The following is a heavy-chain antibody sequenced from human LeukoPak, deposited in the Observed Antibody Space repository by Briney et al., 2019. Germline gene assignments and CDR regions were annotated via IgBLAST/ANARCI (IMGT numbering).Heavy chain of an antibody. J-gene: IGHJ4*02. CDR2: INTDGSTT. D-gene: IGHD3-22*01. Sequence: GGSLRLSCAASGFPFSIYWMHWVRQAPGKGLVWVSQINTDGSTTNYADSVKGRFTISRDNAKNTLSLQMNSLRAEDTAVYYCAKDWDYYDSSGYRLDYWGQGTLVTVSS. CDR3: AKDWDYYDSSGYRLDY. CDR1: GFPFSIYW. V-gene: IGHV3-74*01.